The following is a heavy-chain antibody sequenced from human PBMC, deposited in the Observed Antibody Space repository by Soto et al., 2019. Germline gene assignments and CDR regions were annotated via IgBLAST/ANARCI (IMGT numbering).Heavy chain of an antibody. J-gene: IGHJ5*02. Sequence: QLQLQESGSGLVKPSQTLSLTCAVSGGSISSGGYSWSWIRQPPGKGLEWIGYIYHSGSTYYNPSXTSRVTISVDXXKXQYXLKLSSVTAADTAVYYCARAADYGGTSAGGNWFDPWGQGTLVTVSS. D-gene: IGHD4-17*01. CDR2: IYHSGST. CDR1: GGSISSGGYS. CDR3: ARAADYGGTSAGGNWFDP. V-gene: IGHV4-30-2*01.